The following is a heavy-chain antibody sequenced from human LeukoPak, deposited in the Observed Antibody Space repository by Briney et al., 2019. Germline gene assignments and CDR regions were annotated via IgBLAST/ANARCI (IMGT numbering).Heavy chain of an antibody. CDR1: GYNFTTYA. CDR2: IIAGTGNT. CDR3: ARTSGSGSFYTN. D-gene: IGHD3-10*01. J-gene: IGHJ4*02. Sequence: ASVKVSCKASGYNFTTYAIHWVRQAPGQRLEWMGWIIAGTGNTQYSQKFQGRVTFTRDTSANAAYMEVSSLRSEDTALYFCARTSGSGSFYTNWGQGTLVTVSS. V-gene: IGHV1-3*01.